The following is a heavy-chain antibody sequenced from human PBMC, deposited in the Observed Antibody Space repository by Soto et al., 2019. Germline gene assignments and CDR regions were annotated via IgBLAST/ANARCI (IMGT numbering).Heavy chain of an antibody. V-gene: IGHV1-58*01. Sequence: VASVKVSCKASGFTFTSSAVQWVRQARGQRLEWIGWIVVGSGNTNYAQKFQERVTITRDMSTSTAYMELSSLRSEDTAVYYCAAGRDFWSGYYLKGGGYYYGMDVWGQGTTVTVSS. J-gene: IGHJ6*02. CDR3: AAGRDFWSGYYLKGGGYYYGMDV. D-gene: IGHD3-3*01. CDR2: IVVGSGNT. CDR1: GFTFTSSA.